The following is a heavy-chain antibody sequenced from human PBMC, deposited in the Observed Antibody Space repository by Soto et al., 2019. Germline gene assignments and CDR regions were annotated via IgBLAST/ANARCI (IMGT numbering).Heavy chain of an antibody. CDR1: GGTFSSYT. Sequence: QVQLVQSGAEVKKPGSSVKVSCKASGGTFSSYTISWVRQAPGQGLEWMGRIIPILGIANYAQKFQGRVTITADKSTSTAYRELSSLRAEDTAVYYCARGGGYPASDFDYWGQGTLVTVSS. D-gene: IGHD5-12*01. CDR2: IIPILGIA. V-gene: IGHV1-69*02. CDR3: ARGGGYPASDFDY. J-gene: IGHJ4*02.